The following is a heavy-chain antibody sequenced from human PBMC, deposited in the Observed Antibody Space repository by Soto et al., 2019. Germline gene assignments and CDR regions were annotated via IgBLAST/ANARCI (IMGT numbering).Heavy chain of an antibody. CDR1: CYTFFTYD. V-gene: IGHV1-18*01. CDR3: TTVTMIVVV. D-gene: IGHD3-22*01. CDR2: ISTYSGDT. Sequence: SVKVSFKASCYTFFTYDISWVRQAPGQGLEWMGWISTYSGDTKYAQKFQGRVTMTTDTSTTTAYLELRSLRSDDTAVYYCTTVTMIVVVWGQGTLVTVSS. J-gene: IGHJ4*02.